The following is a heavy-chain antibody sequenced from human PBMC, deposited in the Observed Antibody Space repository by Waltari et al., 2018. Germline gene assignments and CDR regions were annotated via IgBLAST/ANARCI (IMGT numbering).Heavy chain of an antibody. D-gene: IGHD3-10*02. V-gene: IGHV4-39*01. Sequence: QLQLQESGPGLVKPSETLSLTCTVSGGSISSSFYYWGWIRQPPGKGLGWIGSVYYSGSTYYNPSLKSRVTISVDTSKNQFSLKLSSVTAADTAVYFCARCSGTYYSDFDYWGQGTLVIVSS. CDR2: VYYSGST. CDR1: GGSISSSFYY. CDR3: ARCSGTYYSDFDY. J-gene: IGHJ4*02.